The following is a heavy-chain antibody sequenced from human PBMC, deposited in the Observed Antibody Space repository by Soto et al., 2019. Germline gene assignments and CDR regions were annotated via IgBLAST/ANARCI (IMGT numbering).Heavy chain of an antibody. J-gene: IGHJ4*02. CDR1: GGTFSSYT. CDR2: IIPILGEA. CDR3: ASIYGDYAD. D-gene: IGHD4-17*01. V-gene: IGHV1-69*02. Sequence: QVQLVQSGAEVKKPGSSVKVSCKASGGTFSSYTISWVRQAPGQGLEWMGRIIPILGEAKYAQKFQGRVTISADKSTSTDYLELSSLRSEDTAVYYCASIYGDYADWGQGTLVTVSS.